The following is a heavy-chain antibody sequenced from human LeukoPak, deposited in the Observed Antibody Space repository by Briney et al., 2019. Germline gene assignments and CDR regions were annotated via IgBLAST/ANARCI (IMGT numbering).Heavy chain of an antibody. CDR3: ATTYSYDSSGPN. Sequence: VASVKVSCKASGYTFTGYYMHWVRQAPGQGLEWMGWINPNSGGTNYAQKFQGRVTMTRDTSISTAYMELSRLRSDDTAVYYCATTYSYDSSGPNWGQGTLVTVSS. J-gene: IGHJ4*02. CDR1: GYTFTGYY. V-gene: IGHV1-2*02. D-gene: IGHD3-22*01. CDR2: INPNSGGT.